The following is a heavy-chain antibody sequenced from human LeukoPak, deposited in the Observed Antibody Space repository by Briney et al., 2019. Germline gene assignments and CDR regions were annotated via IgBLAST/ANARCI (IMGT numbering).Heavy chain of an antibody. D-gene: IGHD2-8*01. CDR2: IKQDGSEK. Sequence: GGSLRLSCAASGFTFSTKWMSWVRQAPGKGLEWVANIKQDGSEKNYVDCVKGRFTISRDNAKSSLYLQMNSLRVEDTAVYYCAKAGNGFGYWGQGALVTVSS. CDR3: AKAGNGFGY. V-gene: IGHV3-7*01. CDR1: GFTFSTKW. J-gene: IGHJ4*02.